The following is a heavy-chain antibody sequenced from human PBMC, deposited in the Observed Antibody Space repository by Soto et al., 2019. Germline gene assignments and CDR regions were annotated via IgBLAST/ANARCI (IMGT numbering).Heavy chain of an antibody. J-gene: IGHJ4*02. Sequence: GESLKISCAASGLAFSNFALTWVRQVPGKELEWVSTIGASSDYSYYAASVKGRFTISRDNSKNTLYLQMNSLRAEDTAVYYCAKRIYGYNYGGPFEYWGQGTQVTVSS. CDR3: AKRIYGYNYGGPFEY. V-gene: IGHV3-23*01. CDR2: IGASSDYS. D-gene: IGHD5-12*01. CDR1: GLAFSNFA.